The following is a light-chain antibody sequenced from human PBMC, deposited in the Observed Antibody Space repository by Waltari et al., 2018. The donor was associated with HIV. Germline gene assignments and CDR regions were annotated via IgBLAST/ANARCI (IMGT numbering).Light chain of an antibody. J-gene: IGKJ2*01. V-gene: IGKV2-28*01. CDR2: LGS. CDR1: RSLLETNGFHF. CDR3: MQALQTPDT. Sequence: DIVMTQSPPALVVTPGEPASITCRSSRSLLETNGFHFLQWYVQKSGQSPQLLIYLGSNRASGVSDRFSGSGSGTDFTLKISRVQAEDVGVYYCMQALQTPDTFGQGTKLEIK.